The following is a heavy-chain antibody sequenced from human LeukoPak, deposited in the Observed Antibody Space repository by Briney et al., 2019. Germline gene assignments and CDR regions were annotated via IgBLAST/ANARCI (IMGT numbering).Heavy chain of an antibody. D-gene: IGHD5-12*01. Sequence: GESLKISCKGSGYSFTSYWISWVRQMPGKFLGWMGRIDPSDSYTNYSPSFQGHVTISADKSISTAYLQWSSLKASDTAMYFCERQSGYDIDYWGQGTLVTVSS. CDR3: ERQSGYDIDY. CDR2: IDPSDSYT. CDR1: GYSFTSYW. V-gene: IGHV5-10-1*01. J-gene: IGHJ4*02.